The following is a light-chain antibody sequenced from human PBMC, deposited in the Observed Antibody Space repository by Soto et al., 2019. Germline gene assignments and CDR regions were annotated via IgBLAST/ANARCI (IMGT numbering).Light chain of an antibody. J-gene: IGLJ1*01. Sequence: QSVLTQPPSASGSLGQSVTISCTGTRSDVGGYEYVSWYQQHPGKAPKLMIYEVTKRPSGVPDRFSGSKSGNTASLTVSGLQAEDEADYYCSSYAGNKHVFGPGTRSPS. CDR1: RSDVGGYEY. CDR2: EVT. V-gene: IGLV2-8*01. CDR3: SSYAGNKHV.